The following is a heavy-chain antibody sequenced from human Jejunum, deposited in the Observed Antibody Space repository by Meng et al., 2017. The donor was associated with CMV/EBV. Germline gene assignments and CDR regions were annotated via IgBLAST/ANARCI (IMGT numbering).Heavy chain of an antibody. D-gene: IGHD1-26*01. V-gene: IGHV3-48*03. J-gene: IGHJ3*01. Sequence: FIFSSYEMTWVRQAPGKGLEWVSYISSTATSIFYSDSVKGRFTVSRDNAKNSLYLQMNSLRTEDTAVFHCAKVRRGSYSAVFFDLWGQGTRVTVSS. CDR3: AKVRRGSYSAVFFDL. CDR2: ISSTATSI. CDR1: FIFSSYE.